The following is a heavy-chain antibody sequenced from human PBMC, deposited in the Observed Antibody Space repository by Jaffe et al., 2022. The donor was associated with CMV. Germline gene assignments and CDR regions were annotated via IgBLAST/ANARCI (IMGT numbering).Heavy chain of an antibody. CDR1: GGSISSYY. Sequence: QVQLQESGPGLVKPSETLSLTCTVSGGSISSYYWSWIRQPPGKGLEWIGYIYYSGSTNYNPSLKSRVTISVDTSKNQFSLKLSSVTAADTAVYYCARHVYGYSYGLYYYYYMDVWGKGTTVTVSS. CDR2: IYYSGST. D-gene: IGHD5-18*01. V-gene: IGHV4-59*08. J-gene: IGHJ6*03. CDR3: ARHVYGYSYGLYYYYYMDV.